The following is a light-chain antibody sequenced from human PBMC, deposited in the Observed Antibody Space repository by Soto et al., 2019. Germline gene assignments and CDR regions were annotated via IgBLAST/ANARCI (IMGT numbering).Light chain of an antibody. Sequence: QSALTPPPSASGSPGQSVTISCTGTSSDVGGYNYVSWYQQHPGKVPKLMIYEVSKRPSGVPDRFSGSKSGNTASLTVSGLQAEDEADYYCSSYAGSNILSVVFGGGTKLTVL. V-gene: IGLV2-8*01. CDR2: EVS. CDR3: SSYAGSNILSVV. CDR1: SSDVGGYNY. J-gene: IGLJ2*01.